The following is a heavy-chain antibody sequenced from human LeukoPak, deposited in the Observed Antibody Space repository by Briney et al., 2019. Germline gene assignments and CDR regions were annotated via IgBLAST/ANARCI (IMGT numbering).Heavy chain of an antibody. CDR1: GGSFSGYY. J-gene: IGHJ6*03. Sequence: PSETLSLTCAVYGGSFSGYYWSWIRQPPGKGLEWIGEINHSGSTNYNPSLKSRVTISVDTSKNQFSLKLSSVTAADTAVYYCARVDDILTGYYGPLGYYYMDVWGKGTTVTVSS. CDR3: ARVDDILTGYYGPLGYYYMDV. V-gene: IGHV4-34*01. D-gene: IGHD3-9*01. CDR2: INHSGST.